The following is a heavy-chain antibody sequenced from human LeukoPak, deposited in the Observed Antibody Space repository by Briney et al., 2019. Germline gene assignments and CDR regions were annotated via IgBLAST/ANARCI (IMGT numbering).Heavy chain of an antibody. CDR3: ASLYSYGPKWGLDEDY. Sequence: GGSLRLSCAASGFTFSSYSMNWVRQAPGKGLEGVSYISSSSGTIYYADSVKGRFTISRDNAKNSLYLQMNSLRAEDTAVYYCASLYSYGPKWGLDEDYWGQGTLVTVSS. J-gene: IGHJ4*02. V-gene: IGHV3-48*01. D-gene: IGHD5-18*01. CDR1: GFTFSSYS. CDR2: ISSSSGTI.